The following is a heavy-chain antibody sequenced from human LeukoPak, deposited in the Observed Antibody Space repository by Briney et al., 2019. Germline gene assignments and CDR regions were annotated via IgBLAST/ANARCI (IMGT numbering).Heavy chain of an antibody. J-gene: IGHJ6*03. CDR3: AKDQKGYCSSTSCYYYYYYYMDV. Sequence: GGSLRLSCAASGFTFSSYAMHWVRQAPGKGLEWVAVISYDGSNKYYADSVKGRFTISRDNSKNTLYLQMNSLRAEDTAVYYCAKDQKGYCSSTSCYYYYYYYMDVWGKGTTVTVSS. CDR1: GFTFSSYA. D-gene: IGHD2-2*01. V-gene: IGHV3-30*04. CDR2: ISYDGSNK.